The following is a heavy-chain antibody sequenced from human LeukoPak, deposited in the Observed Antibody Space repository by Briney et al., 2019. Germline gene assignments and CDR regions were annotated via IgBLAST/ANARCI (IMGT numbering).Heavy chain of an antibody. D-gene: IGHD3-10*01. V-gene: IGHV3-21*01. Sequence: PGGSLRLSCAASGFTVSSNYMSWVRQAPGKGLEWVSSISSSSSYIYYADSVKGRFTISRDNAKNSLYLQMNSLRAEDTAVYYCARGGSVDYWGQGTLVTVSS. CDR3: ARGGSVDY. J-gene: IGHJ4*02. CDR1: GFTVSSNY. CDR2: ISSSSSYI.